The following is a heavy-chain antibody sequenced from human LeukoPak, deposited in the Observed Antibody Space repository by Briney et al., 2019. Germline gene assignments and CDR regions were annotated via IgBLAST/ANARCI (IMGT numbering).Heavy chain of an antibody. CDR2: INHSGST. V-gene: IGHV4-34*01. CDR3: ASGHIAEAGTRAEYFQH. J-gene: IGHJ1*01. D-gene: IGHD6-19*01. Sequence: PSETLSLTCAVYGGSFSGYYWSWIRQPPGKGLEWIGEINHSGSTNYNPSLKSRVTISVDTSKNQFSLKLSSVTAADTAVYYCASGHIAEAGTRAEYFQHWGQGTLVTVSS. CDR1: GGSFSGYY.